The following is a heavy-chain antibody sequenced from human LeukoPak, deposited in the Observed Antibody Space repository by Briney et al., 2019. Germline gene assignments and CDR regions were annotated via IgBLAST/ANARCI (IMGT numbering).Heavy chain of an antibody. J-gene: IGHJ4*02. CDR1: GGSFSGYY. CDR2: INHSGST. D-gene: IGHD2-2*01. CDR3: TRQNSQSQDIVVVPAATNDSSVSD. V-gene: IGHV4-34*01. Sequence: SETLSLTCAVYGGSFSGYYWSWIRQPPGKGLEWIGEINHSGSTNYNPSLKSRVTISVDTSKNQFSLKLSSVTAADTAVYYWTRQNSQSQDIVVVPAATNDSSVSDSGEGTLGSVSPQ.